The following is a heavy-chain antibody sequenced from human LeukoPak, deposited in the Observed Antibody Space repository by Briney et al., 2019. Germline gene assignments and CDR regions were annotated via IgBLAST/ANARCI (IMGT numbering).Heavy chain of an antibody. Sequence: PGGSLRLSYAASGFTFSSYAMSWVRQAPGKGLEWVSAISGSGGSTYYAGSVKGRFTISRDNSKNTLYLQMNSLRAEDTAVYYCAKDHTPRIGGVPDAFDIWGQGTMVTVSS. V-gene: IGHV3-23*01. CDR1: GFTFSSYA. CDR2: ISGSGGST. D-gene: IGHD1-26*01. J-gene: IGHJ3*02. CDR3: AKDHTPRIGGVPDAFDI.